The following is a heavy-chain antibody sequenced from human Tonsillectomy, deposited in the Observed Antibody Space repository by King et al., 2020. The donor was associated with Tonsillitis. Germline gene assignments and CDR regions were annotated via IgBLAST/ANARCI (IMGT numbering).Heavy chain of an antibody. J-gene: IGHJ4*02. Sequence: VQLVESGGGVVQPGRSLRLSCAASGFTFSSYGMHWVRQAPGKGLEWVAVISYDGSNKYYVDSVKGRFTVSRDNSKNRLYLQMNSLRAEDTAVYYCARDRDDYIFDYWGQGTLATVSS. CDR1: GFTFSSYG. D-gene: IGHD4/OR15-4a*01. V-gene: IGHV3-33*05. CDR3: ARDRDDYIFDY. CDR2: ISYDGSNK.